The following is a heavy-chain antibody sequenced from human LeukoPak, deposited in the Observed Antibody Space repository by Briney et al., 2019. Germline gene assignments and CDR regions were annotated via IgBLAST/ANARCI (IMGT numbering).Heavy chain of an antibody. CDR1: GDTFTGYY. CDR2: INPNSGGT. J-gene: IGHJ4*02. Sequence: ASVKVSCKVSGDTFTGYYIHWVRRAPGQGLEWMGWINPNSGGTNYAQKFQGRVTMTRDTSFSAAYMELTRLTSDDTAVYYCVREGRGGSYFYWGQGTLVTVSS. CDR3: VREGRGGSYFY. D-gene: IGHD1-26*01. V-gene: IGHV1-2*02.